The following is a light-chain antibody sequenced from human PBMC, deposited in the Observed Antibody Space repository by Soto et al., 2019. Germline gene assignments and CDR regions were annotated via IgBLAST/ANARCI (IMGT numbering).Light chain of an antibody. CDR1: QDIRND. CDR2: AAS. J-gene: IGKJ2*01. CDR3: LQDYIYPRT. V-gene: IGKV1-6*01. Sequence: AIQMTQSPSSLSASVGDRVTITCRASQDIRNDLGWYQQKPGRAPKLLNYAASTLQTGVPSRFSGSGSCTHFTLPFSSLEPEDFKTYYCLQDYIYPRTFGQGTKLEIK.